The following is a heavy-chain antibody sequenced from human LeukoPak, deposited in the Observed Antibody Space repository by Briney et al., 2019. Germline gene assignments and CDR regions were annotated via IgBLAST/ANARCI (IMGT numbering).Heavy chain of an antibody. Sequence: PGGSLRLSCAASGFTFRSCGMYWVRQAPGKGLEWVAFITYDGLNKYYAESVKGRFTISRDNSKNTLSLQMNSLRGDDTAVYYCATWAATILGTDCWGQGTQVTVSS. CDR2: ITYDGLNK. J-gene: IGHJ4*02. V-gene: IGHV3-30*19. CDR1: GFTFRSCG. CDR3: ATWAATILGTDC. D-gene: IGHD3-3*01.